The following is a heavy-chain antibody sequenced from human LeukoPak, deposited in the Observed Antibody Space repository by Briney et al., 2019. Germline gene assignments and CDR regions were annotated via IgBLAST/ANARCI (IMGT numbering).Heavy chain of an antibody. CDR3: ARVYRTNYYGMDV. CDR2: INPNSGGT. V-gene: IGHV1-2*02. J-gene: IGHJ6*02. D-gene: IGHD2-8*01. Sequence: ASVKVSCKASGYTFTSYYMHWVRQAPGQGLEWMGWINPNSGGTNYAQKFQGRVTMTRDTSISTAYMELSRLRSDDTAVYYCARVYRTNYYGMDVWGQGTTVTVSS. CDR1: GYTFTSYY.